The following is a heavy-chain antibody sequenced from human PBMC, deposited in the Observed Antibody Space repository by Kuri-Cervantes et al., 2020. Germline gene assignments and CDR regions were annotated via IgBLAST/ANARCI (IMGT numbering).Heavy chain of an antibody. J-gene: IGHJ5*02. Sequence: GGSLRLSCAASGFTFSDYSMNWVRQAPGRGLEWLSYISGSSNTVYYADSVKGRFTISRDNARNSLYLQMNSLRAEDTAVYYCARDGGYCTNGVCYNWFDPWGQGTLVTVSS. CDR3: ARDGGYCTNGVCYNWFDP. D-gene: IGHD2-8*01. CDR2: ISGSSNTV. CDR1: GFTFSDYS. V-gene: IGHV3-48*01.